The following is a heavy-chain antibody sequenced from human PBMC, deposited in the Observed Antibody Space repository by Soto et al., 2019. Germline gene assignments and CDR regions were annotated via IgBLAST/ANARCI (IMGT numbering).Heavy chain of an antibody. J-gene: IGHJ6*02. CDR3: AKEWGYYGSGSYSVGENYYGMDV. V-gene: IGHV3-30*18. CDR1: GFTFSSYG. CDR2: ISYDGSNK. Sequence: QVQLVESGGGVVQPGRSLRLSCAASGFTFSSYGMHWVRQAPGKGLEWVAVISYDGSNKYYADSVKGRFTISRDNSKNTLYLQMNSLRAEDTVVYYWAKEWGYYGSGSYSVGENYYGMDVWGQGTTVTVSS. D-gene: IGHD3-10*01.